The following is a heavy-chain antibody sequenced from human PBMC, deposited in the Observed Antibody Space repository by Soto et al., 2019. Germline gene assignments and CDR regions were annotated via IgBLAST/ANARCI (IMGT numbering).Heavy chain of an antibody. CDR2: INAGNGNT. CDR3: ARSIVVVTALDY. V-gene: IGHV1-3*01. J-gene: IGHJ4*02. CDR1: GYTFTSYG. Sequence: ASVKVSCKASGYTFTSYGISWVRQAPGQRLEWMGWINAGNGNTKYSQKFQGRVTITRDTSASTAYMELSSPRSEDTAVYYCARSIVVVTALDYWGQGTLVTVSS. D-gene: IGHD2-21*02.